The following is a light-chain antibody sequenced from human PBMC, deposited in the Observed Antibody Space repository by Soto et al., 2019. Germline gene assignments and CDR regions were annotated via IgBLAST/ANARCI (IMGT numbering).Light chain of an antibody. CDR1: QSVSSN. CDR2: GAS. Sequence: EIVMTQSPANLSVSPGERATLSCRASQSVSSNLAWYQQKPGQGPRLLIYGASTRATSIPARFSGSGSGTAFPLAINSLQYADCAVYYCQQYNKWSPYTFGQGTKLEIK. CDR3: QQYNKWSPYT. V-gene: IGKV3-15*01. J-gene: IGKJ2*01.